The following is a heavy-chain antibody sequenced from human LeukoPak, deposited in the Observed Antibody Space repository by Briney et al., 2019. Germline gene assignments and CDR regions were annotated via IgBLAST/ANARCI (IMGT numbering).Heavy chain of an antibody. V-gene: IGHV4-59*12. D-gene: IGHD3-10*01. CDR2: ISYSGST. CDR1: GGSISSYY. Sequence: PSETLSLTCTVSGGSISSYYWSWIRQSPGKGLEWIGYISYSGSTNYNPSLKSRVTISVDTSKNQISLKLRSVTAADTAVYYCAREAPISDSGNYYKSLGYWGQGTLVTVSS. J-gene: IGHJ4*02. CDR3: AREAPISDSGNYYKSLGY.